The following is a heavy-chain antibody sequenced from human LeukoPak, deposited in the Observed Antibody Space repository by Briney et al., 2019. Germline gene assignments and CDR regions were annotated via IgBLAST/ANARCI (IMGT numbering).Heavy chain of an antibody. CDR1: GFTFSSYD. CDR2: ICGTGGIT. J-gene: IGHJ4*02. Sequence: PGGSLRLSCAASGFTFSSYDMNWVRQGTGERMEWVSSICGTGGITYYAVSVEGRNNNSRDKSENTLYLQMKILKAEDPAVYFCARKLVWGQGTLVTVSS. CDR3: ARKLV. V-gene: IGHV3-23*01.